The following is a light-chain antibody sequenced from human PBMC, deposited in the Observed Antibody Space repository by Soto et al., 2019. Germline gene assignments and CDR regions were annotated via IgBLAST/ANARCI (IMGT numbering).Light chain of an antibody. J-gene: IGKJ2*01. CDR1: QSVSSTY. Sequence: EIVLTQSPGTLSLSPGERATLSCRASQSVSSTYLAWYQQKPGQAPRLLIYGASSRATGIPDRFSGSGFGTDFTLTISRLEPEDFAVYYCQQYGSSRYTLGQGTKLEIK. V-gene: IGKV3-20*01. CDR2: GAS. CDR3: QQYGSSRYT.